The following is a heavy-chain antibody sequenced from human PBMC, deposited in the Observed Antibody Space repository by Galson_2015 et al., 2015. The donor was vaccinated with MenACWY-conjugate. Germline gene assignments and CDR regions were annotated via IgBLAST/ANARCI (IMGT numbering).Heavy chain of an antibody. V-gene: IGHV3-23*01. D-gene: IGHD2-21*02. Sequence: SLRLSCAASGFTFSSYAMVWVRQAPGKGLEWVSAITGISGSTYYADSVKGRFTISRDNSKNSLYLQMSSLRAEDTAVYYCAKVFTDCAGDCYPNSDYWGLGTLVTVSS. CDR2: ITGISGST. CDR1: GFTFSSYA. CDR3: AKVFTDCAGDCYPNSDY. J-gene: IGHJ4*02.